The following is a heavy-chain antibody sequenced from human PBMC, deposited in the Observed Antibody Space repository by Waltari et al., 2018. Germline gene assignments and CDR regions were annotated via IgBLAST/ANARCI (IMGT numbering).Heavy chain of an antibody. Sequence: QVQLLQSGAEVKKPGASVKVSCKASGFIFSKYWMHWLRQAPGQGLEWMGIISPDGFIILYAPDFQDSVAFTRDTSTSTVYIELSSLTPDDTAVYYCASDYLWSDSYWWFDSFCQGIPVIVSS. D-gene: IGHD3-3*01. CDR2: ISPDGFII. V-gene: IGHV1-46*01. CDR3: ASDYLWSDSYWWFDS. J-gene: IGHJ5*01. CDR1: GFIFSKYW.